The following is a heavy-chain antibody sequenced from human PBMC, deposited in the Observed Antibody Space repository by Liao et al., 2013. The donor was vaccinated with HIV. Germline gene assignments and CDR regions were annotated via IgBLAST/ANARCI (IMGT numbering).Heavy chain of an antibody. D-gene: IGHD3-22*01. J-gene: IGHJ4*02. V-gene: IGHV4-61*02. CDR3: ASGPTYYSAPTYDY. CDR2: IHTSGRT. Sequence: QVQLQESGPGLVRPSQTLSLTCTVSGGSVSSGSYYWSWIRQPAGKGLEWIGRIHTSGRTNYNPSLKSRVTISVDTSKNQFSLKLSSVTAADTAVYYCASGPTYYSAPTYDYWGQGTLVTVSS. CDR1: GGSVSSGSYY.